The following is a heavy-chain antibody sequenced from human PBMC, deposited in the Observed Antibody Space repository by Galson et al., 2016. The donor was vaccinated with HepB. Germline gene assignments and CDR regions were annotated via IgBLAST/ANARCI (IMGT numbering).Heavy chain of an antibody. V-gene: IGHV3-7*03. J-gene: IGHJ4*02. CDR3: ANHRG. CDR2: INQGGGEK. CDR1: GFTFTSHW. Sequence: SLRLSCAASGFTFTSHWMHWVRQAPGKGLEWVANINQGGGEKYYVDSVKGRFTISRDNSKNSLYLQINSLRAEDTAVYYCANHRGWGQGTLVTVSS. D-gene: IGHD1-14*01.